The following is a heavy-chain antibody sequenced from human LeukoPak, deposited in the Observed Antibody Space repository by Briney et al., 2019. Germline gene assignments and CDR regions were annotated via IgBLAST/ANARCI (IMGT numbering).Heavy chain of an antibody. D-gene: IGHD3-22*01. CDR3: ARGSDYYDSSGYSPFDY. Sequence: SETLSLTCTVSGGSISSNSYYWDWIRQPPGKGLDWIGSIFYSGTTYHNPSLKSRVTISVDTSKNQFSLRLTSVTAADTAVYYCARGSDYYDSSGYSPFDYWGQGTLVTVSS. J-gene: IGHJ4*02. CDR2: IFYSGTT. V-gene: IGHV4-39*01. CDR1: GGSISSNSYY.